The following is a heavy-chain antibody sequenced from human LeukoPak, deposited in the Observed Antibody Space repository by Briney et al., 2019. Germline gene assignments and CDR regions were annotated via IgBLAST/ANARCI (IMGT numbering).Heavy chain of an antibody. CDR1: GGSISSSSYY. J-gene: IGHJ6*03. D-gene: IGHD2-15*01. Sequence: SETLSLTCTVSGGSISSSSYYWGWIRQPPGKGREWIGSIHYSGGTNYNPSLKRRVTISVETSRNQFSLKLSSVTAADTDVYYCARGYCSGGSCYSYYYYNYMDVWGKGTTVTVSS. V-gene: IGHV4-39*07. CDR3: ARGYCSGGSCYSYYYYNYMDV. CDR2: IHYSGGT.